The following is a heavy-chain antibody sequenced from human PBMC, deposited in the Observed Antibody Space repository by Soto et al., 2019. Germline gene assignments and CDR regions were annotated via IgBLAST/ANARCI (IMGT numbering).Heavy chain of an antibody. V-gene: IGHV4-59*01. D-gene: IGHD2-21*02. CDR3: ARVGYCGGACSFPHY. Sequence: SETLSLTCTVSGGSISSYFWSWIRQPPGKGLERIGYFYYSGSTNYNPSLKSRVTISVDTSKNQFSLKLSSVTAADTAVYYCARVGYCGGACSFPHYWGQGTLVTV. CDR2: FYYSGST. CDR1: GGSISSYF. J-gene: IGHJ4*02.